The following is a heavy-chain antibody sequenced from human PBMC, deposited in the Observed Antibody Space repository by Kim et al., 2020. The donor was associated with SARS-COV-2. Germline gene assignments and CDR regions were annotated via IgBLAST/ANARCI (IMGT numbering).Heavy chain of an antibody. D-gene: IGHD3-9*01. CDR3: ARDSSSGYKAKDYFDY. J-gene: IGHJ4*02. Sequence: CQGRVTMSRDTATSTVYMEMSSMRSEDTAVYYCARDSSSGYKAKDYFDYWGQGTLVTVSS. V-gene: IGHV1-46*01.